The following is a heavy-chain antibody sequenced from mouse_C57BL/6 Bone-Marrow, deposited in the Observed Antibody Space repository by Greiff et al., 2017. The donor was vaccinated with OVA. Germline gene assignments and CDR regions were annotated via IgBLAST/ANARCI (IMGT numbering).Heavy chain of an antibody. CDR3: ARWGVPYAMDY. CDR2: INPSSGYT. V-gene: IGHV1-7*01. J-gene: IGHJ4*01. D-gene: IGHD5-1*01. Sequence: QVQLQQSGAELAKPGASVKLSCKASGYTFTSYWMHWVKQRPGQGLEWIGYINPSSGYTKYTPQLKDKATLTADKSTSTACMQLSSLTSEDTAVYYCARWGVPYAMDYWGQGTSVTVSS. CDR1: GYTFTSYW.